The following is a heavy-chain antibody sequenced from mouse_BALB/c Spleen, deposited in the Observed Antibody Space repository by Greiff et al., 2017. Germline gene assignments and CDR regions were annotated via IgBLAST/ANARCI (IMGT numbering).Heavy chain of an antibody. J-gene: IGHJ1*01. CDR1: GYSITSGYY. D-gene: IGHD4-1*01. V-gene: IGHV3-6*02. CDR3: AGRNWDSYFDV. CDR2: ISYDGSN. Sequence: EVKLVESGPGLVKPSQSLSLTCSVTGYSITSGYYWNWIRQFPGNKLEWMGYISYDGSNNYNPSLKNRISITRDTSKNQFFLKLNSVTTEDTATYYCAGRNWDSYFDVWGAGTTVTVSS.